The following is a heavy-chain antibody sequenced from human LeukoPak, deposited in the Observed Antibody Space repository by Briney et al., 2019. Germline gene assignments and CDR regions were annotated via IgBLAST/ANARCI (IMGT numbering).Heavy chain of an antibody. Sequence: GGSLRLSCAASRFTFRDHFMSWIRQPPGKGLDYVSYISSSGSDTYYSDSVKGRFTVSRDNAKNSLFLQMNSLRAEDTAVYYCATAPTEDGDGSSPGYWGQGTPVTVSS. CDR3: ATAPTEDGDGSSPGY. D-gene: IGHD4-17*01. CDR1: RFTFRDHF. V-gene: IGHV3-11*04. J-gene: IGHJ4*02. CDR2: ISSSGSDT.